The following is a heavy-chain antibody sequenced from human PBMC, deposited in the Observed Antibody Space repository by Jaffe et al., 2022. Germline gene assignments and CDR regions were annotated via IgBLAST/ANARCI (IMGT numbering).Heavy chain of an antibody. J-gene: IGHJ4*02. D-gene: IGHD6-19*01. CDR3: ARAHSSGWNGGDY. CDR1: GGTFSSYT. CDR2: IIPILGIA. Sequence: QVQLVQSGAEVKKPGSSVKVSCKASGGTFSSYTISWVRQAPGQGLEWMGRIIPILGIANYAQKFQGRVTITADKSTSTAYMELSSLRSEDTAVYYCARAHSSGWNGGDYWGQGTLVTVSS. V-gene: IGHV1-69*02.